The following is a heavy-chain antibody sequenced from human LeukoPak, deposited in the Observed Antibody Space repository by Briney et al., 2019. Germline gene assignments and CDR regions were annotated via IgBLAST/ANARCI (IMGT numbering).Heavy chain of an antibody. CDR2: IYHSGST. V-gene: IGHV4-30-2*01. CDR3: ARDRRGDIVAFDI. J-gene: IGHJ3*02. CDR1: GGSISSGGYY. D-gene: IGHD5-12*01. Sequence: SQTLSLTCTVSGGSISSGGYYWSWIRQPPGKGLEWIGYIYHSGSTYYNPSLKSRVTISVDRSKNQFSLKLSSVTAADTAVYYCARDRRGDIVAFDICGQGTMVTVSS.